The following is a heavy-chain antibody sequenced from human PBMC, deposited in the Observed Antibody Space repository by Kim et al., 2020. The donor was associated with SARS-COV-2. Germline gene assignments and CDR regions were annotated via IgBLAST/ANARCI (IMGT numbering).Heavy chain of an antibody. Sequence: SETLSLTCTASGGSISSSSYYWGWIRQPPGKGLEWIGRIYYSGSTYYNPSSKSRVTISVDTSKNQFSLKLSSVTAADTAVSYCARHEGATILGVVIMGGYGMDVWGQGATVTVSS. V-gene: IGHV4-39*01. CDR2: IYYSGST. J-gene: IGHJ6*02. CDR3: ARHEGATILGVVIMGGYGMDV. CDR1: GGSISSSSYY. D-gene: IGHD3-3*01.